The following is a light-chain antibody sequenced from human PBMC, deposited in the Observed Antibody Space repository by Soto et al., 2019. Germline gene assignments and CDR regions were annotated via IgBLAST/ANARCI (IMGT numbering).Light chain of an antibody. CDR3: QVWDSSSDHAV. J-gene: IGLJ2*01. CDR2: DDS. V-gene: IGLV3-21*02. Sequence: SYELTQPPSVSVAPGQTARITCGGNDIGSYSVHWYQQRPGQAPVLVVYDDSDRPSRIPERFSGSNSGNTATLAISRVEVGDEADYYCQVWDSSSDHAVFGGWTKLTVL. CDR1: DIGSYS.